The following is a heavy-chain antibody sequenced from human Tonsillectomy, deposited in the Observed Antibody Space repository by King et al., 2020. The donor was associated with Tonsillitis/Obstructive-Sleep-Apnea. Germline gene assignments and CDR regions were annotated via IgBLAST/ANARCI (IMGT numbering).Heavy chain of an antibody. CDR1: GGSISSSRSY. Sequence: VQLQESGPGLVKPSETLSLTCTVSGGSISSSRSYWVWIRQPPGRGLEWIGSIYYRGSTYYNPSLRSRVTISVDTSKNQFSLKRSSVTAADTAVYYCARSGITGTNWYFDLWGRGTVGAVSS. CDR2: IYYRGST. CDR3: ARSGITGTNWYFDL. V-gene: IGHV4-39*01. D-gene: IGHD1-7*01. J-gene: IGHJ2*01.